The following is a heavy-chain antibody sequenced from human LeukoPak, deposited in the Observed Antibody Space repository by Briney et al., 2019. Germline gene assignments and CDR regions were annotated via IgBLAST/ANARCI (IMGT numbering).Heavy chain of an antibody. CDR2: ISYDGSNK. J-gene: IGHJ4*02. D-gene: IGHD6-19*01. CDR1: GFTFSRYA. V-gene: IGHV3-30*04. Sequence: PGGSLRLSCAASGFTFSRYAMHWVRQAPGKGLEWVAVISYDGSNKYYADSVKGRFTISRDNSKNTLYLQMNSLRAEDTAVFYCAREFSYTTGWSSFDDWGQGTLVTVSS. CDR3: AREFSYTTGWSSFDD.